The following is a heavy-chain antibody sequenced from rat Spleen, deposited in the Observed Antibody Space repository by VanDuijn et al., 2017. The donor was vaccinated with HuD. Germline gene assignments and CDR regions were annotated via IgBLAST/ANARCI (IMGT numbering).Heavy chain of an antibody. D-gene: IGHD1-7*01. Sequence: QVQLKESGPGLVQPSQTLSLTCTVSGFSLTSNGVSWVRQPPGKGLEWMGGIWGDGSTNYNSALKSRLNISRDTSKSQVFLKMNSLQTEDTAIYYCTRDDYRGWFAYWGQGTLVTVSS. CDR1: GFSLTSNG. J-gene: IGHJ3*01. CDR2: IWGDGST. V-gene: IGHV2-13*01. CDR3: TRDDYRGWFAY.